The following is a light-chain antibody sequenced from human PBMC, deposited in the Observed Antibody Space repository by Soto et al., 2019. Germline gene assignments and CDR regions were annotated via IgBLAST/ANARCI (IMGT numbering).Light chain of an antibody. V-gene: IGKV1-33*01. Sequence: DIQMTQSPSSLSASVGXRVTITCQASQDIATYLNWYQQKPGKAPNLLIYDASNLETGVPSRFSGGGSGTHFTFTISNLQPEDIATYYCKQYNDWPLTFGQGTNADI. CDR2: DAS. CDR1: QDIATY. CDR3: KQYNDWPLT. J-gene: IGKJ1*01.